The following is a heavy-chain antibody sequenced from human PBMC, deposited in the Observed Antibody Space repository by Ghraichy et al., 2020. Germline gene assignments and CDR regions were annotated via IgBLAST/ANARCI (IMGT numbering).Heavy chain of an antibody. Sequence: SQTLSLTCAISGDSVSSNSAAWNWIRQSPSRGLEWLGRTYYRSKWYNDYAVSVKSRITINPDTSKNQFSLQLNSVTPEDTAVYYCARDGPARGSSGYYQSYYYYGMDVWGQGTTVTVSS. CDR3: ARDGPARGSSGYYQSYYYYGMDV. D-gene: IGHD3-22*01. V-gene: IGHV6-1*01. CDR1: GDSVSSNSAA. CDR2: TYYRSKWYN. J-gene: IGHJ6*02.